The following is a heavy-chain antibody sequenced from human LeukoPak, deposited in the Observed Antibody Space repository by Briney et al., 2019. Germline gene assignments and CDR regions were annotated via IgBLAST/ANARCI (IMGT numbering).Heavy chain of an antibody. J-gene: IGHJ6*02. D-gene: IGHD5-18*01. CDR3: ARDHLLDTAMVLEYVYYYGMDV. CDR2: IKQDGSEK. CDR1: GFTFSSYW. V-gene: IGHV3-7*01. Sequence: PGGSLRLSRAASGFTFSSYWMSWVRQAPGKGLEWVANIKQDGSEKYYVDSVKGRFTISRDNAKNSLYLQMNSLRAEDTAVYYCARDHLLDTAMVLEYVYYYGMDVWGQGTTVTVSS.